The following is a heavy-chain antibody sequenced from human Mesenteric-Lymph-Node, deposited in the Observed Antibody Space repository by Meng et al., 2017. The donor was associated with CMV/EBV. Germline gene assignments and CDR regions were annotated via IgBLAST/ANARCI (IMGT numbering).Heavy chain of an antibody. V-gene: IGHV3-30-3*01. CDR3: ARDPLHCSSTSCYDWYFDL. CDR1: FLSFA. J-gene: IGHJ2*01. Sequence: FLSFAMPWVRQAPGKGLEWVAVISYDGSNKSYADSVKGRFTISRDNSKNTLYLQMNSLRAEDTAVYYCARDPLHCSSTSCYDWYFDLWGRGTLVTVSS. D-gene: IGHD2-2*01. CDR2: ISYDGSNK.